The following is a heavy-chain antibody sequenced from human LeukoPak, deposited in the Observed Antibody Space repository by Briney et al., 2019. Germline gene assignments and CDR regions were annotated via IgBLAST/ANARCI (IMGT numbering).Heavy chain of an antibody. CDR1: GYTFTSYG. CDR2: ISAYNGNT. Sequence: ASVKVSCKASGYTFTSYGISWVRQAPGQGLEWMGWISAYNGNTNYAQKLQGRVTMTTDTSTSTAYMEVRSLRSDDTAMYYCARQSFGSGSRDDALDIWGQGTMVTVSS. V-gene: IGHV1-18*01. D-gene: IGHD3-10*01. CDR3: ARQSFGSGSRDDALDI. J-gene: IGHJ3*02.